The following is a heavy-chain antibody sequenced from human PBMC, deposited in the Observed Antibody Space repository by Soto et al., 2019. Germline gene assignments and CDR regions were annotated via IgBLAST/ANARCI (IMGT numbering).Heavy chain of an antibody. CDR2: IDPRAGST. Sequence: QVQLVQSGAEVKKLGASVKVSCKASGYTFTTYYMHWIRQAPGQGLEWMGIIDPRAGSTSHAQKFQGRVTMTRDTSTSTVYMDLRSLRSEDTAVYYCARAGYYDSSGYDGFDIWGQGTMVTVSS. CDR3: ARAGYYDSSGYDGFDI. D-gene: IGHD3-22*01. J-gene: IGHJ3*02. V-gene: IGHV1-46*01. CDR1: GYTFTTYY.